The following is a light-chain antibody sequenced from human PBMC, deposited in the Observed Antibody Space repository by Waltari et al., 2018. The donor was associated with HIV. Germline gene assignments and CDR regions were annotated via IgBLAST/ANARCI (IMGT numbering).Light chain of an antibody. CDR3: QQYNNWPPGGT. CDR2: GAS. V-gene: IGKV3-15*01. CDR1: QSVSSN. J-gene: IGKJ1*01. Sequence: EIVMTQSPATLSVSPGERATLSCRASQSVSSNLAWYQQKPGQAPRLLIYGASTRATGIPARFRGSGSGTEFTLTISSLQSEDFAVYDCQQYNNWPPGGTFGQGTKVEIK.